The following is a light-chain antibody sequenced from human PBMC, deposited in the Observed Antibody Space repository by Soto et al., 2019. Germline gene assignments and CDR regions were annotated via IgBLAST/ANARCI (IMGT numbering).Light chain of an antibody. Sequence: ILMTQSPATLSVSPGERATLSCRASQRVSSNLAWYQEKPGQAPRLLIYGASTRATDVPDRFSGSGSGTDFTLTISNLQPEDYAVYYCQQYKSWVTFGGGSKVEIK. CDR3: QQYKSWVT. CDR2: GAS. J-gene: IGKJ4*01. CDR1: QRVSSN. V-gene: IGKV3-15*01.